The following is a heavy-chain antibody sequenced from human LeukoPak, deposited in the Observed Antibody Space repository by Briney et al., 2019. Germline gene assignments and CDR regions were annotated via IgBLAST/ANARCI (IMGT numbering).Heavy chain of an antibody. J-gene: IGHJ4*02. V-gene: IGHV3-23*01. D-gene: IGHD3-10*01. CDR2: IGISGVST. CDR1: GFTFSTYE. Sequence: QPGGSLRLSCAASGFTFSTYEMNWVRQAPGKGLEWVSGIGISGVSTYYADSVKGRFTISRDNSKNTLYLQMNSLRAEDTAFYYCAKDHGSGSYYNLPDFWGQGTLVTVSS. CDR3: AKDHGSGSYYNLPDF.